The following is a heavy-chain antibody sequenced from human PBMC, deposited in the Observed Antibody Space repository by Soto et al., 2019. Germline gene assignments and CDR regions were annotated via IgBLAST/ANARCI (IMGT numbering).Heavy chain of an antibody. CDR3: ARYLDTAMGPLDY. D-gene: IGHD5-18*01. V-gene: IGHV4-61*01. J-gene: IGHJ4*02. CDR1: GGSVSSGSYY. Sequence: PSETLSLTCTVSGGSVSSGSYYWSWIRQPPGKGLEWIGYIYYSGSTNYNPSLKSRVTISVDTSKNQFSLRLSSVTAADTAVYYCARYLDTAMGPLDYWGQGTLVTVSS. CDR2: IYYSGST.